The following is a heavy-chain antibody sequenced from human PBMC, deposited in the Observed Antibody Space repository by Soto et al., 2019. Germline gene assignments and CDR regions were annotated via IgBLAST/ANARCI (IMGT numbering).Heavy chain of an antibody. D-gene: IGHD4-17*01. Sequence: ASVKVSCKASGYTFTGYYMHWVRQAPGQGLEWMGWINPNSGGTNYAQKFQGWVTMTRDTSISTAYMELSRLRSYDTAVYYCASSYGDYANDAFDIWGQGTMVTVSS. J-gene: IGHJ3*02. CDR2: INPNSGGT. CDR1: GYTFTGYY. V-gene: IGHV1-2*04. CDR3: ASSYGDYANDAFDI.